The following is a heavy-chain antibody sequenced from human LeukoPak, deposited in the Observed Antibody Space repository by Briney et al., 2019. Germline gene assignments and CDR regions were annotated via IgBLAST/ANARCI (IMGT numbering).Heavy chain of an antibody. V-gene: IGHV1-2*02. CDR2: INPNSGGT. CDR3: ARAPSAPEVVTNWYLDL. D-gene: IGHD1-14*01. Sequence: EASVKVSCKASGYTFTGYYMHWVRQAPGQGLEWMGWINPNSGGTNYAQKFQGRVTMTRDTSISTAYMELSRLRSDDTAMYYCARAPSAPEVVTNWYLDLWGRGTLVTVSS. CDR1: GYTFTGYY. J-gene: IGHJ2*01.